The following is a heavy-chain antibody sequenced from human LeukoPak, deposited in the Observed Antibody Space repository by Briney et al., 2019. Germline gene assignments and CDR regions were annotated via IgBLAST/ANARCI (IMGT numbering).Heavy chain of an antibody. Sequence: SETLSLTCAVYGGSFSGYYWSWIRQPPGKGLEWIGEINHSGSTNYNPSLKSQVTISVDTSKNQFSLKLSSVTAADTAVYYCARGIYDYGDSYYYYYYGMDVWGKGTTVTVSS. CDR3: ARGIYDYGDSYYYYYYGMDV. V-gene: IGHV4-34*01. CDR1: GGSFSGYY. D-gene: IGHD4-17*01. CDR2: INHSGST. J-gene: IGHJ6*04.